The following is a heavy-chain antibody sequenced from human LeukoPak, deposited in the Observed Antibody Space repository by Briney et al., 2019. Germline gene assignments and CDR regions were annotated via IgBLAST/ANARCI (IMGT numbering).Heavy chain of an antibody. V-gene: IGHV4-59*01. CDR3: ARSVPDCSSTSCYWVGAFDI. D-gene: IGHD2-2*01. CDR2: IYYSGST. CDR1: GGSISSYY. Sequence: SEPLSLTCTVSGGSISSYYWSWIRQPPGKGLEWIGYIYYSGSTNYNPSLKSRVTISVDTSKNQFSLKLSSVTAADTAVYYCARSVPDCSSTSCYWVGAFDIWGQGTMVTVSS. J-gene: IGHJ3*02.